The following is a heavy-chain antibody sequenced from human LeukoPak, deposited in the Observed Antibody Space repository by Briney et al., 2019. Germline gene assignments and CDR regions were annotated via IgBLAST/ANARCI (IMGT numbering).Heavy chain of an antibody. D-gene: IGHD3-9*01. J-gene: IGHJ6*03. CDR1: GGSISSYY. V-gene: IGHV4-59*01. CDR3: ARGEYYDILTGYYSGYYYYMDV. Sequence: SETLSLTCTVSGGSISSYYWSWIRQPPGKGLEWIGYIYYSGSTNYNPSLKSRVTISVDTSKNQFSLKLSSVTAADTAVYYCARGEYYDILTGYYSGYYYYMDVWGKGTTVTVSS. CDR2: IYYSGST.